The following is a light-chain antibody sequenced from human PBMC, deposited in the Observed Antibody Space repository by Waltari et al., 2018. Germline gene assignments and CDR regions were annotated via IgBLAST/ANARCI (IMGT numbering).Light chain of an antibody. Sequence: QSVLIQPPSASETPGQRVTISCSGSNSNIGSTYVSWYQHPPGTAPELLIYRNTQRPSGVPDRFSGSKSDTSASLAISGLRSEDEADYYCAAWDDSLRAWVFGGGTKLTVL. CDR1: NSNIGSTY. CDR2: RNT. CDR3: AAWDDSLRAWV. V-gene: IGLV1-47*01. J-gene: IGLJ3*02.